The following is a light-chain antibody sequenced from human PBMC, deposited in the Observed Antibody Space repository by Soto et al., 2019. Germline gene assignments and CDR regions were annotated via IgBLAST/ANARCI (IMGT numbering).Light chain of an antibody. CDR1: QSIVFSDGNAY. Sequence: DVVMTQSPLSLPVTLGQPASISCRSSQSIVFSDGNAYLSWFQQRPGQSPRRLIYRASNRDSGVPDRFSGSGSGTDFTLQIDRVEAEDVGIYYCMQGTHWPPTFGRGTRVEIK. CDR3: MQGTHWPPT. V-gene: IGKV2-30*01. J-gene: IGKJ1*01. CDR2: RAS.